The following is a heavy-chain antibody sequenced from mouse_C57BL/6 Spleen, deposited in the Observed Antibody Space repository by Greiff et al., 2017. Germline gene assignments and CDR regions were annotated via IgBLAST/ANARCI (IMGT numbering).Heavy chain of an antibody. D-gene: IGHD2-3*01. J-gene: IGHJ2*01. CDR2: IYPGSGNT. CDR1: GYTFTDYY. Sequence: LQESGAELVRPGASVKLSCKASGYTFTDYYINWVKQRPGQGLEWIARIYPGSGNTYYNEKFKGKATLTAEKSSSTAYMQLSSLTSEDSAVYFCARTAIYDGYLFDYWGQGTTLTVSS. CDR3: ARTAIYDGYLFDY. V-gene: IGHV1-76*01.